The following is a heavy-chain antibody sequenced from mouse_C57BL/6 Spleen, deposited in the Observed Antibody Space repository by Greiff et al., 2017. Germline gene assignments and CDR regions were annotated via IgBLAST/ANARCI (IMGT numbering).Heavy chain of an antibody. V-gene: IGHV1-82*01. Sequence: QVQLQQSGPELVKPGASVKISCKASGYAFSSSWMNWVKQRPGKGLEWIGRIYPGDGDTNYNGKFKGKATLTADKSSSTAYMQLSSLTSEDSAVYFCARGEVNSAKDYWGQGTTLTVSS. CDR1: GYAFSSSW. D-gene: IGHD3-3*01. CDR3: ARGEVNSAKDY. J-gene: IGHJ2*01. CDR2: IYPGDGDT.